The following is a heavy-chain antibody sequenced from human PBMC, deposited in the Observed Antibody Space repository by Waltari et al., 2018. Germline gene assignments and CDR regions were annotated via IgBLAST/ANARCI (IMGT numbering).Heavy chain of an antibody. CDR2: SNSDGSST. Sequence: EVQLVESGGGLVQPGGSLRLSCAASGFTFSRYCMHWVRQAPGTGRVWVSRSNSDGSSTSYAEAVKGRFTISRDNAKNTLYLQMNSLRAEDTAVYYCANYGSGSYGMDVWGQGTTVTVSS. CDR3: ANYGSGSYGMDV. J-gene: IGHJ6*02. V-gene: IGHV3-74*01. D-gene: IGHD3-10*01. CDR1: GFTFSRYC.